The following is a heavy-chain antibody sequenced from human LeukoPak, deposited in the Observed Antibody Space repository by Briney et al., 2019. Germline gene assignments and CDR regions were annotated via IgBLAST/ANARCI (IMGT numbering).Heavy chain of an antibody. CDR3: ARGSCSADAPLVLDYFHR. D-gene: IGHD5-18*01. CDR2: SNPNSGGT. Sequence: ASVKVSCKACGYTFPGYYIHWVRQAPGQGREWMGWSNPNSGGTNYAQKFRGRAILNRDTYFRTAYMALSGLRADDADGYYLARGSCSADAPLVLDYFHRWGQGTLVTDSS. J-gene: IGHJ1*01. V-gene: IGHV1-2*02. CDR1: GYTFPGYY.